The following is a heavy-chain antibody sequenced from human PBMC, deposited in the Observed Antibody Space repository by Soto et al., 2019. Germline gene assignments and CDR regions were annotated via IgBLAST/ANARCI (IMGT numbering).Heavy chain of an antibody. V-gene: IGHV4-59*08. CDR2: IYYSGST. CDR1: GGSIRSYY. Sequence: SETLSLTCTVSGGSIRSYYWSWIRQPPGKRLEWIGYIYYSGSTNYNPSLKSRVTISVDTSNNQLSLKLRSVTAADTAVYYCARHDGFSSGWIFDYWGHGTLVTVSS. D-gene: IGHD6-19*01. J-gene: IGHJ4*01. CDR3: ARHDGFSSGWIFDY.